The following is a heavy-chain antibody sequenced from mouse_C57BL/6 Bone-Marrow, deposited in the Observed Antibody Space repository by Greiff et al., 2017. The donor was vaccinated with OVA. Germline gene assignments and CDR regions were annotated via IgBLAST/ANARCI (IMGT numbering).Heavy chain of an antibody. Sequence: VKLVESGPGLVAPSQSLSITCTVSGFSLPSSGVHWVRQPPGKGLEWLVVIWRDGSTTYTSAPKSSLSISKDNSKSHDFLKMNSLQTDATPMNYCARHGARARYWYFDVWGTGTTVTVSS. V-gene: IGHV2-6-1*01. J-gene: IGHJ1*03. CDR3: ARHGARARYWYFDV. CDR2: IWRDGST. D-gene: IGHD3-1*01. CDR1: GFSLPSSG.